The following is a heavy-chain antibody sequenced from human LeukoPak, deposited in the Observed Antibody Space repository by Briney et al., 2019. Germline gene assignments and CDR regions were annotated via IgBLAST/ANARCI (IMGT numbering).Heavy chain of an antibody. V-gene: IGHV3-21*01. CDR1: GFTFSSYG. Sequence: GGSLRLSCAASGFTFSSYGMHWVRQAPGKGLEWVSSISSSSSYIYYADSVKGRFTISRDNAKNSLYLQMNSLRAEDTAVYYCARDMVGSSWFSPLGDFDYWGQGTLVTVSS. CDR2: ISSSSSYI. CDR3: ARDMVGSSWFSPLGDFDY. D-gene: IGHD6-13*01. J-gene: IGHJ4*02.